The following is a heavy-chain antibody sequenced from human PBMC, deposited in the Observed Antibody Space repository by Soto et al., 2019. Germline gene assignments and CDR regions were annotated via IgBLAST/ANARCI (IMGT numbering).Heavy chain of an antibody. CDR3: ARASGESYPGSRVFDS. J-gene: IGHJ4*02. Sequence: HPGGYLRLSCAASGFTFSSNAMSWVRQAPGKGLEWVSVITNTGGDTLYAGSVKGRFTISRDNSKNTLYLQMNNLRAEDTAIYYCARASGESYPGSRVFDSWGQGTRVTVSS. CDR1: GFTFSSNA. V-gene: IGHV3-23*01. CDR2: ITNTGGDT. D-gene: IGHD3-10*01.